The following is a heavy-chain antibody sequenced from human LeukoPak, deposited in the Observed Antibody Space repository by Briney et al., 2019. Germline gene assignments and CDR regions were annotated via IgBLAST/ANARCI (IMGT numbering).Heavy chain of an antibody. CDR2: IYYTRST. CDR3: ARTYEYYYDSSGYLYYFDY. CDR1: GGSISSSSYY. J-gene: IGHJ4*02. V-gene: IGHV4-39*01. D-gene: IGHD3-22*01. Sequence: SETLSLTCTVSGGSISSSSYYWGWIRQPPGKGLEWIGSIYYTRSTYYNPSLKSRVTISVDTSKNQFSLKLTSVTAADTAVYYCARTYEYYYDSSGYLYYFDYWGQGTLVTVSS.